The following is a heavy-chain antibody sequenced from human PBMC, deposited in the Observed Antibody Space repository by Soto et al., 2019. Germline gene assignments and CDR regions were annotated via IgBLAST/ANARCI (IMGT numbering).Heavy chain of an antibody. J-gene: IGHJ4*02. CDR2: INTNTGNT. D-gene: IGHD5-12*01. Sequence: GVSVKVSCKASGYIFSNYGISWVRQAPGEGLEWMGWINTNTGNTNYAQKFQDRVSMTKDTSTSTAYMELSSLRSEDTAVYYCARDVWWLRGPFDYWGQGTLVTVSS. CDR1: GYIFSNYG. CDR3: ARDVWWLRGPFDY. V-gene: IGHV1-18*01.